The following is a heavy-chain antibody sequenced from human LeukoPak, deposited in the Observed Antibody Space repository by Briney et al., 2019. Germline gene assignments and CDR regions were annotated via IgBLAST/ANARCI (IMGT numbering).Heavy chain of an antibody. J-gene: IGHJ6*03. Sequence: SETLSLTCAVYGGSFSGYYWSWIRQPPGKGLEWIGYIYYSGSTNYNPSLKSLVTISVDTSKNQFSLKLSSVTAADTAVYYCARAIVVVPAAYYYMDVWGKGTTVTISS. CDR3: ARAIVVVPAAYYYMDV. CDR1: GGSFSGYY. V-gene: IGHV4-59*01. CDR2: IYYSGST. D-gene: IGHD2-2*01.